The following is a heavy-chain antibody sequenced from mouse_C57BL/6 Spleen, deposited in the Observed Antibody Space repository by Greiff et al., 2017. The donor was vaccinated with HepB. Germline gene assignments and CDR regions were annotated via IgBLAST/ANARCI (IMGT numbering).Heavy chain of an antibody. V-gene: IGHV1-81*01. CDR1: GYTFTSYG. J-gene: IGHJ4*01. D-gene: IGHD1-1*01. CDR2: IYPRSGNT. Sequence: QVQLQQSGAELARPGASVKLSCKASGYTFTSYGISWVKQRTGQGLEWIGEIYPRSGNTYYNEKFKGKATLTADKSSSTAYMELRSLTSEDSAVYFWARKGYFGSSYFYAMDYRGQGNSVPVLS. CDR3: ARKGYFGSSYFYAMDY.